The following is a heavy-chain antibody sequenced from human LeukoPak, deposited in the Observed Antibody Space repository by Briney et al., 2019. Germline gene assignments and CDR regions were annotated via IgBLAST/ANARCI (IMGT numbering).Heavy chain of an antibody. V-gene: IGHV4-34*01. J-gene: IGHJ6*02. D-gene: IGHD5-12*01. CDR2: INHSGST. CDR1: GGSFSGYY. CDR3: ARSRGYSGYTNGMDV. Sequence: SETLSLTCAVYGGSFSGYYWSWIRQPPGKGLVWIGEINHSGSTNYNPSLKSRVTISVDTSKNQFSLKLSSVTAADTAVYYCARSRGYSGYTNGMDVWGQGTTVTVSS.